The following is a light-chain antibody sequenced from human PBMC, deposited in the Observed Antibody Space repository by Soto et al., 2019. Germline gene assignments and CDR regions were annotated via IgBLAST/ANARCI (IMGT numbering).Light chain of an antibody. V-gene: IGKV1-5*03. CDR2: TTS. CDR1: QNINN. Sequence: DIQLTQSPSTLSASVGDRVTITCRASQNINNFWPGISRKPGKAPKLLIYTTSTLEHGVPSRFSGRGSGTDFTITISSLQPDDLATYFCQQYFSDWTFGQGTKVEI. CDR3: QQYFSDWT. J-gene: IGKJ1*01.